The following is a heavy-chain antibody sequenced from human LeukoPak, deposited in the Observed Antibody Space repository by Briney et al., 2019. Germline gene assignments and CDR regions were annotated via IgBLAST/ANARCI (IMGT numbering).Heavy chain of an antibody. D-gene: IGHD6-13*01. V-gene: IGHV3-74*01. Sequence: GGSLRLSCTASGFSFSGHWMHWARQLPGKGLVWVSRISPTGSTTSYADSVKGRFTVSRDNAKNTLYLQVNNLRAEDTAVYYCARDRIAAAGAYFDYWGQGTLVTVSS. CDR1: GFSFSGHW. CDR3: ARDRIAAAGAYFDY. CDR2: ISPTGSTT. J-gene: IGHJ4*02.